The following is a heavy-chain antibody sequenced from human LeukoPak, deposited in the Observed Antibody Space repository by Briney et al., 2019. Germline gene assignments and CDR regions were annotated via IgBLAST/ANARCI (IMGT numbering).Heavy chain of an antibody. Sequence: ASVKVSCKASGYTFTNYAMNWVRQAPGQGLEWMGWISTYNGKANYVEKLQGRVTMTTDTSTSTAYMEMRSLRSDDTAVYYCVRDGHRRHHYDSSGREYAFDIWGQGTMVTVSS. CDR3: VRDGHRRHHYDSSGREYAFDI. D-gene: IGHD3-22*01. J-gene: IGHJ3*02. V-gene: IGHV1-18*01. CDR2: ISTYNGKA. CDR1: GYTFTNYA.